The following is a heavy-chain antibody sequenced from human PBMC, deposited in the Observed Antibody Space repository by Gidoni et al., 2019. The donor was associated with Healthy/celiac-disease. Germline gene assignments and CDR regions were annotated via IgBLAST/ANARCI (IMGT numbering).Heavy chain of an antibody. CDR1: AFTFDAYD. D-gene: IGHD3-10*01. Sequence: EVQLVESGGGVVQPGGSLRLSCAASAFTFDAYDMPWVRQAPGKGLEWVSLISGDGGSTYYADSVKGRFTISRDNSKNSLYLQMNSLRTEDTALYYCAKEGWFGEFQHVGYYYGMDVWGQGTTVTVSS. V-gene: IGHV3-43*02. CDR2: ISGDGGST. CDR3: AKEGWFGEFQHVGYYYGMDV. J-gene: IGHJ6*02.